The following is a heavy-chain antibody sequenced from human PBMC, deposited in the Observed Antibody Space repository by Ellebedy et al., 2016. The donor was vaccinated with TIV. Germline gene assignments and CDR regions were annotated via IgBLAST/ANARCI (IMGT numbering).Heavy chain of an antibody. CDR3: ARIGSAWSWIS. CDR1: GFTFSSYG. V-gene: IGHV3-33*05. Sequence: GESLKISCVASGFTFSSYGMHWVRQAPGKGLDWVAVISYDATYKYYADSMKGRFTVSRDNSKNTLYLQLNSLRADDTAVYYCARIGSAWSWISWGQGTLVTVSS. D-gene: IGHD6-19*01. CDR2: ISYDATYK. J-gene: IGHJ4*02.